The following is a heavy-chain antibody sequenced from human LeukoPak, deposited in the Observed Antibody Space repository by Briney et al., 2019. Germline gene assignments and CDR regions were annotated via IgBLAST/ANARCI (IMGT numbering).Heavy chain of an antibody. CDR1: GGSISSGGYS. D-gene: IGHD3-3*01. CDR2: IYHSGST. Sequence: SQTLSLTCAVSGGSISSGGYSWSWIRQPPGKGLEWIGYIYHSGSTYYNPSLKSRVTISVDRSKNQFSLKLSSVTAADTAVYYCARASFLSGYYHDWYFDLWGRGTLVTVSS. CDR3: ARASFLSGYYHDWYFDL. J-gene: IGHJ2*01. V-gene: IGHV4-30-2*01.